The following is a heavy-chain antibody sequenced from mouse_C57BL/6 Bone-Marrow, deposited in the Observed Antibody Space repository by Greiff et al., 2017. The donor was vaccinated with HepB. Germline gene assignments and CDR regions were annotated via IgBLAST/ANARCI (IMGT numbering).Heavy chain of an antibody. CDR1: GFSFNTYA. J-gene: IGHJ1*03. D-gene: IGHD2-1*01. CDR3: VRHNYHWYFDV. V-gene: IGHV10-1*01. Sequence: EVKLMESGGGLVQPKGSLKLSCAASGFSFNTYAMNWVRQAPGKGLEWVARIRSKSNNYATYYADSVKDRFTISRDDSESMLYLQMNNLKTEDTAMYYCVRHNYHWYFDVWGTGTTVTVSS. CDR2: IRSKSNNYAT.